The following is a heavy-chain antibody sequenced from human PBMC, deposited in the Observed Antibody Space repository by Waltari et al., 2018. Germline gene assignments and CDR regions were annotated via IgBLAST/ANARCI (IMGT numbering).Heavy chain of an antibody. D-gene: IGHD3-22*01. V-gene: IGHV3-23*04. Sequence: EVQLVESGGGLAKPGGSLRLSCAASGFTFSNYALHWVRQAPGKGLEWVSAISSGGTTYNADSVKGRFTISRDNSKNTLSLQMNSLRAEDTAVYYCAKDRGYDSAYYQPNGLDSWGQGVVVTVSS. CDR2: ISSGGTT. J-gene: IGHJ4*03. CDR3: AKDRGYDSAYYQPNGLDS. CDR1: GFTFSNYA.